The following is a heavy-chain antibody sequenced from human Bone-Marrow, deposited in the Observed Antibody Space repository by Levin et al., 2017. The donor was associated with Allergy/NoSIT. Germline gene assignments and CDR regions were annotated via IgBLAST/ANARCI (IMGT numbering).Heavy chain of an antibody. J-gene: IGHJ4*02. Sequence: GESLKISCAASGFTFSSYGMHWVRQAPGKGLEWVAVISYDGSNKYYADSVKGRFTISRDNSKNTLYLQMNSLRAEDTAVYYCAKTLAVANDYWGQGTLVTVSS. CDR2: ISYDGSNK. CDR1: GFTFSSYG. D-gene: IGHD6-19*01. CDR3: AKTLAVANDY. V-gene: IGHV3-30*18.